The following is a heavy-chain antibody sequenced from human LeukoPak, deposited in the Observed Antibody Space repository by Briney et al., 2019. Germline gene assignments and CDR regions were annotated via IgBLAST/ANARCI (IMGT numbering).Heavy chain of an antibody. Sequence: SETLSLTCAVYGGSFSGYYWSWIRQPPGKGLEWIGEINHSGSTNYNPSLNSRVTISVDTSKHHFSLKLSSVTAADTAGYYCARGHSGSYLGIWFDPWGQGTLVTVSS. CDR2: INHSGST. CDR1: GGSFSGYY. CDR3: ARGHSGSYLGIWFDP. D-gene: IGHD6-19*01. V-gene: IGHV4-34*01. J-gene: IGHJ5*02.